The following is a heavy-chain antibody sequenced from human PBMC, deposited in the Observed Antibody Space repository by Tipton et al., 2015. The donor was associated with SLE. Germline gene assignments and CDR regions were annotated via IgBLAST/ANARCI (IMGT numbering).Heavy chain of an antibody. V-gene: IGHV3-9*01. J-gene: IGHJ4*02. CDR2: ISWNSGSI. D-gene: IGHD3-10*01. Sequence: SLRLSCAASGFTFSSYGMHWVRQAPGKGLEWVSGISWNSGSIGYADSVKGRFTISRDNAKNSLYLQMNSLRAEDTALYYCAKGHYYGSGSYLFDYWGQGTLVTVSS. CDR1: GFTFSSYG. CDR3: AKGHYYGSGSYLFDY.